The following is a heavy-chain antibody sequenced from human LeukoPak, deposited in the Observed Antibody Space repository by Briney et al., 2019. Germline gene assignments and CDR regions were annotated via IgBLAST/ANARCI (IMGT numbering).Heavy chain of an antibody. D-gene: IGHD6-19*01. J-gene: IGHJ4*02. CDR3: ARAGGGWSFDY. CDR1: GASISTFY. V-gene: IGHV4-59*01. CDR2: LYFSGST. Sequence: ESGPGLVKPSETLSLTCTVSGASISTFYWSWIRQPPGKGLEWIGYLYFSGSTYYNPSLKSRVTISSDTSKNQLSLRLSSVTAADTAVYYCARAGGGWSFDYLGQGTLVTVSS.